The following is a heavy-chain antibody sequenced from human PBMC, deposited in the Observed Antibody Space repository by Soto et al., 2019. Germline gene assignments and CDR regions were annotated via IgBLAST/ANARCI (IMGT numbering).Heavy chain of an antibody. D-gene: IGHD3-10*01. CDR3: AKALGEYLYFFDY. J-gene: IGHJ4*02. V-gene: IGHV3-23*01. Sequence: EVQMLESGGGLVQPGGSLRLSCAASGFTLGSYATSWVRQAPGKGLEWVSGISTSGHNTYYADSMKGRFTISRDNSKSTLYLQMNSLRAEDTAVYYCAKALGEYLYFFDYWGQGILVTVSS. CDR2: ISTSGHNT. CDR1: GFTLGSYA.